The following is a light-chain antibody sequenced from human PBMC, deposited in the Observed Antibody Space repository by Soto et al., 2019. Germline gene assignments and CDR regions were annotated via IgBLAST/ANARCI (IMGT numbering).Light chain of an antibody. CDR1: QSVGSH. CDR2: DTS. J-gene: IGKJ2*01. Sequence: EIVLTQSPATLSLSPGERGVLSCRASQSVGSHLAWYQQKPGQSPRLLSYDTSNRATGVPVRFSGSGSGTDFTLTISRLEPEDFAVYYCQQRINWPETFGQGTKLEIK. V-gene: IGKV3-11*01. CDR3: QQRINWPET.